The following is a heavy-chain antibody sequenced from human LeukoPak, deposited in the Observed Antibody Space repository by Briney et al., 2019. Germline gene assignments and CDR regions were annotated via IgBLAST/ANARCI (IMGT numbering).Heavy chain of an antibody. V-gene: IGHV4-38-2*01. J-gene: IGHJ4*02. CDR3: ARYCTSYTCILRGFDY. D-gene: IGHD2-8*01. CDR2: ICSTGSA. CDR1: GYSFTSGHY. Sequence: AETLSLTCSVSGYSFTSGHYCGWSRQPPEEGLEGTANICSTGSAHYKPSLKCRVTISVDTSKNQLSLKLSSVTAADTAVYYCARYCTSYTCILRGFDYWGQGALVTVSS.